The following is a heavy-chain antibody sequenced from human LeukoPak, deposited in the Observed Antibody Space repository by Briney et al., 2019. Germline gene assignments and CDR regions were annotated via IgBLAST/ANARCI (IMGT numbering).Heavy chain of an antibody. V-gene: IGHV1-24*01. Sequence: ASVKVSCKVSGYTLTELFMHWVRQAPGKGLEWMGGFDPEDGETIYAQKFQGRVTMTEDTSTDTAYMELSSLRSEDTAVYYCAIGYDSSGYYFDYWGQGTLVTVSS. D-gene: IGHD3-22*01. CDR2: FDPEDGET. J-gene: IGHJ4*02. CDR3: AIGYDSSGYYFDY. CDR1: GYTLTELF.